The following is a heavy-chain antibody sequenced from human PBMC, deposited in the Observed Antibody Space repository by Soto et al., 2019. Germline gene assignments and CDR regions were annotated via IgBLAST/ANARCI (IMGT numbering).Heavy chain of an antibody. CDR1: GGSISSYY. V-gene: IGHV4-4*07. D-gene: IGHD4-4*01. J-gene: IGHJ6*02. Sequence: SETLSLTXTVSGGSISSYYWSWIRQPAGKGLEWIGRIYTSGSTNYNPSLKSRVTMSVDTSKNQFSLKLSSVTAADTAVYYCPRDQTTVRPYYYYGMDVWGQGTTVTVSS. CDR2: IYTSGST. CDR3: PRDQTTVRPYYYYGMDV.